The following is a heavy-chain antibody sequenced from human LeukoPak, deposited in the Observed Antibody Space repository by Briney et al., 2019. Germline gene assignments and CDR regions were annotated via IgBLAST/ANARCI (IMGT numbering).Heavy chain of an antibody. CDR1: GFTFSSYE. J-gene: IGHJ4*02. V-gene: IGHV3-48*03. D-gene: IGHD3-10*01. CDR2: ISSSGSTI. Sequence: GGSLRLSCAASGFTFSSYEMNWVRQAPGKGLEWVSYISSSGSTIYYADSVKGRFTISRDNAKNSLYLQMNSLRAEDTAVYYCGSKPTYYYGSGSPPIDYWGKGTLVTVSS. CDR3: GSKPTYYYGSGSPPIDY.